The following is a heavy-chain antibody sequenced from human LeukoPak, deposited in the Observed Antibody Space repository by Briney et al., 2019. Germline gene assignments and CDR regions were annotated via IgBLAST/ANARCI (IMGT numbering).Heavy chain of an antibody. CDR3: ARVGYTYGFLGAFDI. V-gene: IGHV3-30*04. J-gene: IGHJ3*02. CDR2: ISYDGSNK. Sequence: GGSLRLSCAASGFTFSSYAMHWVRQAPGKGLEWVAVISYDGSNKYYADSVKGRFTISRDNSKNTLYLQMNSLRAEDTAVYYCARVGYTYGFLGAFDIWGQGTMVTVSS. CDR1: GFTFSSYA. D-gene: IGHD3/OR15-3a*01.